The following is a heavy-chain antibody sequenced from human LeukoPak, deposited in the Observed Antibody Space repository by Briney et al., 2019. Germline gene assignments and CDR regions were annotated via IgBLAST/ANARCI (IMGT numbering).Heavy chain of an antibody. CDR1: GYTFTSYG. V-gene: IGHV1-18*01. J-gene: IGHJ4*02. CDR3: ARDFPSNQHYCSSTSCYAPDY. Sequence: GASVKVSCKASGYTFTSYGISWVRQAPGQGLEWMGWISAYNGNTNYAQKLQGRVTMTTDTSTSTAYMELRSLRSDDTAVYYCARDFPSNQHYCSSTSCYAPDYWGQGTLVTVSS. D-gene: IGHD2-2*01. CDR2: ISAYNGNT.